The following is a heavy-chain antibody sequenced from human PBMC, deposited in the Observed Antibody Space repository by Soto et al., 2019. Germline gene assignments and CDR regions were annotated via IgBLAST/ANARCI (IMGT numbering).Heavy chain of an antibody. D-gene: IGHD6-19*01. J-gene: IGHJ4*02. CDR3: ARTPSRVLIAVAGILDY. V-gene: IGHV3-30-3*01. CDR2: ISYDGSNK. Sequence: QVQLVESGGGVVQPGRSLRLSCAASGFTFSSYAMHWVRQAPGKGLEWVAVISYDGSNKYYADSVKGRFTISRDNSKNTPYLQMNSLRAEDTAVYYCARTPSRVLIAVAGILDYWGQGTLVTVSS. CDR1: GFTFSSYA.